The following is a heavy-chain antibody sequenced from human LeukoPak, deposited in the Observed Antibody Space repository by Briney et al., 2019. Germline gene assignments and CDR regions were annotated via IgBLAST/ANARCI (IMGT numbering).Heavy chain of an antibody. Sequence: SETLSLTCTVSGVSIFSYYWNWIRQSPGQGLEWIGYTHYSGSTNYNPSLKSRVTISIDTSKNQFSLKLSSVTAADTAVYYCARHRGSAAGAFDPWGQGTLVTVSS. V-gene: IGHV4-59*08. CDR3: ARHRGSAAGAFDP. CDR1: GVSIFSYY. J-gene: IGHJ5*02. CDR2: THYSGST. D-gene: IGHD6-13*01.